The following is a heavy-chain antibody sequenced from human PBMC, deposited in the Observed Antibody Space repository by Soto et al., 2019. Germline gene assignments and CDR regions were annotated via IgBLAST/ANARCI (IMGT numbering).Heavy chain of an antibody. V-gene: IGHV1-18*01. CDR2: INVPNGDT. CDR1: GYTFTSQG. D-gene: IGHD6-19*01. J-gene: IGHJ5*02. CDR3: ARRFSGWPFSWFDP. Sequence: QVQLVQSGAEVKNPGASVKVSCKTAGYTFTSQGLTWVRQAPGQGLEWVGWINVPNGDTHYAQKLQGRVTMTTDTSTGTAYMELRSLRSDDTAVYYCARRFSGWPFSWFDPWGQGTLVTVSS.